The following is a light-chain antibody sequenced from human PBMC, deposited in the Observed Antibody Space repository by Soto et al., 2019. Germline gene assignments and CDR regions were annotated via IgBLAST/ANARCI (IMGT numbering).Light chain of an antibody. V-gene: IGLV2-8*01. J-gene: IGLJ2*01. CDR2: DVN. CDR1: SSDVGGYNY. CDR3: SSYAGIKELL. Sequence: QSALTQPPSASGSPGQSVTVSCTGTSSDVGGYNYVSWFQHHPGKAPKLMIYDVNKRPSGVPDRFSGSKSGNTASLTVSGLQAEDEGDYYCSSYAGIKELLFGGGTQLTVL.